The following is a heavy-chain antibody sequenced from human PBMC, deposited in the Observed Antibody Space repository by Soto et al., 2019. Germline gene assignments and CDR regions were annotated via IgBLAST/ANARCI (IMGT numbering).Heavy chain of an antibody. CDR1: GGSFSGYY. CDR2: INHSGST. D-gene: IGHD2-21*01. V-gene: IGHV4-34*01. Sequence: QVQLQQWGAGLLKPSETLSLTCAVYGGSFSGYYWSWIRQPPGKGLEWIWEINHSGSTNYNPSLKSRVTISVDTSKNQFSLKLSSVTAADTAVYYCARLDNLFPGSTDYWGQGTLVTVSS. J-gene: IGHJ4*02. CDR3: ARLDNLFPGSTDY.